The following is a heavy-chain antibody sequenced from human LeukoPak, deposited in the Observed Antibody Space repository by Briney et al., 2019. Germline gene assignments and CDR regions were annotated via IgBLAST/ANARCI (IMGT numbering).Heavy chain of an antibody. J-gene: IGHJ4*02. Sequence: SETLSLTCAVYGGSFSGYYWSWIRQPPGKGLEWIGEINHSGSTNYNPSLKSRVTISVDTSKNQFSLKLSSVTAADTAVYYCARERYYDSSGYLYWGQGTLVTVSS. CDR2: INHSGST. CDR3: ARERYYDSSGYLY. D-gene: IGHD3-22*01. V-gene: IGHV4-34*01. CDR1: GGSFSGYY.